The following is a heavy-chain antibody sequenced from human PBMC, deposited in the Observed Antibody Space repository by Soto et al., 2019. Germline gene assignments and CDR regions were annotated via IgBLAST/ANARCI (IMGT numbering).Heavy chain of an antibody. CDR2: IWYDGSNK. V-gene: IGHV3-33*01. CDR3: ARVGGPLVQDPYYYYYYGMDV. Sequence: GGSLRLSCAASGFTFSSYGMHWVRQAPGKGLEWVAVIWYDGSNKYYADSVKGRFTISRDNSKNTLYLQMNSLRADDTAVYYCARVGGPLVQDPYYYYYYGMDVWGQGTTVTVSS. D-gene: IGHD6-6*01. J-gene: IGHJ6*02. CDR1: GFTFSSYG.